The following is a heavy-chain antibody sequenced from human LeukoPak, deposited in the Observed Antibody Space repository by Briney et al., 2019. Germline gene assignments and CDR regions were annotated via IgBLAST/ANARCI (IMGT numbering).Heavy chain of an antibody. CDR1: GFTFSSYA. CDR3: AKRKARGSGSYLSCFDY. J-gene: IGHJ4*02. CDR2: ISGSGGST. V-gene: IGHV3-23*01. D-gene: IGHD3-10*01. Sequence: GGSLRLSCAASGFTFSSYAMSWVRQAPGKGLEWVSAISGSGGSTCYADSVKGRFTISRDNSKNTLYLQMNSLRAEDTAVYYCAKRKARGSGSYLSCFDYWGQGTLVTVSS.